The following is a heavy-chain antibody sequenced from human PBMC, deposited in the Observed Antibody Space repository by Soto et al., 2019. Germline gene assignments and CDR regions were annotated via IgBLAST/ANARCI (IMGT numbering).Heavy chain of an antibody. D-gene: IGHD6-13*01. V-gene: IGHV4-59*11. J-gene: IGHJ4*02. CDR3: ASYRYSSSSGFAS. Sequence: SGTMSLTCTVSSGSMYSQYWNWFWQHPGKGLEWIGYISYSGSTDYNPSLKSRVTISVDTSKNQFSLNLNSVTAADTAVYYCASYRYSSSSGFASWGQGTLVTVSS. CDR2: ISYSGST. CDR1: SGSMYSQY.